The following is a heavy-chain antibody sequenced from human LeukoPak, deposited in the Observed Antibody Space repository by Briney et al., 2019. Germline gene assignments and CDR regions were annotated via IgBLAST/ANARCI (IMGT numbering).Heavy chain of an antibody. CDR3: AKDSPSRTATTEVPVDY. CDR1: GFSFRDYT. D-gene: IGHD1/OR15-1a*01. Sequence: GGSLRLSCAASGFSFRDYTMNWVRQAPGKGLEWVASSSSSSSYIYFANSVRGRFSISRDNAKNSLYLQMNSLRAEDTAVYYCAKDSPSRTATTEVPVDYWGQGTLVTVSS. V-gene: IGHV3-21*01. J-gene: IGHJ4*02. CDR2: SSSSSSYI.